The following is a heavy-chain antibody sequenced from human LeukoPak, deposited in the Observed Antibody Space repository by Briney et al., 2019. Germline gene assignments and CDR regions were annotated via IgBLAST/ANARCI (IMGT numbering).Heavy chain of an antibody. CDR2: IYYSGST. V-gene: IGHV4-59*07. CDR3: ARGGGYCSGASCYTFDI. J-gene: IGHJ3*02. CDR1: GGSISSYY. Sequence: PSDTLSLTCTVSGGSISSYYWSWIRQPPGKGLEWIGYIYYSGSTNYNPSLKSRVTISVDTSRNQFSLKLSSVTAADTAVYYCARGGGYCSGASCYTFDIWGQGTMVTVSS. D-gene: IGHD2-15*01.